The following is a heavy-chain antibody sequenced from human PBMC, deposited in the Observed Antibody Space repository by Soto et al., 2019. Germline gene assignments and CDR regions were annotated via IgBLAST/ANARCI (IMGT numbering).Heavy chain of an antibody. Sequence: VKVSCKASGGTFSSYAISWVRQAPGQGLEWMGGIIPIFGTANYAQKFQGRVTITADESTSTAYMELSSLRSEDTAVYYCASPLPPEYYYDSSGYYPFDYWGQGTLVTVSS. CDR2: IIPIFGTA. D-gene: IGHD3-22*01. CDR1: GGTFSSYA. CDR3: ASPLPPEYYYDSSGYYPFDY. V-gene: IGHV1-69*13. J-gene: IGHJ4*02.